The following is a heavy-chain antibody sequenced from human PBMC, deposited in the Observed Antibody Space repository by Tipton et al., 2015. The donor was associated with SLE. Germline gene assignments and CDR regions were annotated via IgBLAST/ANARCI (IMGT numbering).Heavy chain of an antibody. V-gene: IGHV3-48*03. CDR1: GFTFSSYE. CDR3: AREAGGAAFDY. D-gene: IGHD3-16*01. Sequence: GSLRLSCAASGFTFSSYEMNWVRRAPGKGLEWVSYISSSGSTIHYADSVKGRFTISRDNAKNSLSLQMNSLRAEDTAVYYCAREAGGAAFDYWGQGTLVTVSS. J-gene: IGHJ4*02. CDR2: ISSSGSTI.